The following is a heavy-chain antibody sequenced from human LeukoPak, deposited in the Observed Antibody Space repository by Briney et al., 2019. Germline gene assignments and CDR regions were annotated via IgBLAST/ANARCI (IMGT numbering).Heavy chain of an antibody. J-gene: IGHJ4*02. D-gene: IGHD2-15*01. CDR1: GFTVSSNY. V-gene: IGHV3-53*01. CDR3: ARDCLSGSMTCFDY. CDR2: IYSGGST. Sequence: GGSLRLSCAASGFTVSSNYMSWVRQAPGKGQEWVSVIYSGGSTYYADSVKGRFTISRDNSKNTLYLQMNSLRAEDTAVYYCARDCLSGSMTCFDYWGQGTLVTVSS.